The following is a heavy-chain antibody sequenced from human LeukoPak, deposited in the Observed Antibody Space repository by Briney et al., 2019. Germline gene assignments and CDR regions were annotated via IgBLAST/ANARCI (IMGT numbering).Heavy chain of an antibody. CDR3: ARLSGYYDILTGYYFGWFDP. V-gene: IGHV4-59*08. CDR1: GGSISSYY. D-gene: IGHD3-9*01. CDR2: IYYSGST. J-gene: IGHJ5*02. Sequence: SETLSLTCTVSGGSISSYYWSWIRQPPGKGLGWIGYIYYSGSTNYNPSLKSRVTISVDTSKNQFSLKLSSVTAADTAVYYCARLSGYYDILTGYYFGWFDPWGQGTLVTVSS.